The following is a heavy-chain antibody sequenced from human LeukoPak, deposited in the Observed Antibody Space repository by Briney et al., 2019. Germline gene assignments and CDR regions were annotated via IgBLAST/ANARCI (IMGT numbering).Heavy chain of an antibody. Sequence: GGSLRLSCAASGFTFSDYYMSWIRQAPGKGLEWVSYISSGGSPIYYADSVKGRFTISRDNAKNSLYPQMNSLRAEDTAVYYCVRAVPAAILGAFDIWGQGTMVTVSS. CDR2: ISSGGSPI. CDR1: GFTFSDYY. J-gene: IGHJ3*02. CDR3: VRAVPAAILGAFDI. V-gene: IGHV3-11*04. D-gene: IGHD2-2*02.